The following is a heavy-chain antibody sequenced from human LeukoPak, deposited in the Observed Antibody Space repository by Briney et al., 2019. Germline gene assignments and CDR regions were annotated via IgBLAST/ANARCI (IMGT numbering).Heavy chain of an antibody. CDR1: GFSFSDFY. J-gene: IGHJ4*02. CDR2: ISNTGNRV. D-gene: IGHD3-10*01. Sequence: GGSQRLSCAASGFSFSDFYMTWIRQAPGKGLDWVSYISNTGNRVDYADSVKGRFSISRDNAKKSVYLQMNNLRGEDTAVYYCARSVGYGVRGVILSFDNWGQGILVTVSA. V-gene: IGHV3-11*04. CDR3: ARSVGYGVRGVILSFDN.